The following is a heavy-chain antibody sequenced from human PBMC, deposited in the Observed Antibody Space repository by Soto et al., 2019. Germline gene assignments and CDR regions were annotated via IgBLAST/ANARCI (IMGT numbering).Heavy chain of an antibody. CDR2: IYHSGST. CDR3: ARLITMIVVVRGWFDP. J-gene: IGHJ5*02. CDR1: GYSISSGYY. D-gene: IGHD3-22*01. V-gene: IGHV4-38-2*01. Sequence: PSETLSLTCAVSGYSISSGYYWGWIRQPPGKGLEWIGSIYHSGSTYYNPSLKSRVTISVDTSKNQFSLKLSSVTAADTAVYYCARLITMIVVVRGWFDPWGQGTLVTVSS.